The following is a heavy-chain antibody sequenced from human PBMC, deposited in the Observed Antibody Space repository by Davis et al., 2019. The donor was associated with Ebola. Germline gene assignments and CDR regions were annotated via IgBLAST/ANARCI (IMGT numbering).Heavy chain of an antibody. V-gene: IGHV3-23*01. D-gene: IGHD2/OR15-2a*01. Sequence: GEFLKISCADSVITFSSYAMTWVRQAPGKGLEWVSAISGSGGTTYYAGSVKGRFTVSRDNSKKTMYLQMNSLRAEDTAVYYCAKDFYDTRPFDYWGQGTLVTVSS. CDR1: VITFSSYA. CDR2: ISGSGGTT. J-gene: IGHJ4*02. CDR3: AKDFYDTRPFDY.